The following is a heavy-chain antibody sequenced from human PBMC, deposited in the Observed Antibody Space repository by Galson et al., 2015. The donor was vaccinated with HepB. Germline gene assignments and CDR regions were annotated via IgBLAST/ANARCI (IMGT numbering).Heavy chain of an antibody. CDR2: IIPIFGIA. CDR1: GGTFSSYA. D-gene: IGHD3-22*01. V-gene: IGHV1-69*10. CDR3: ARDPDYYDSSGYQFDY. Sequence: SVKVSCKASGGTFSSYAISWVRQAPGQGLEWMGGIIPIFGIAEYAQKFQGRVTITADKSTSTAYMELSSLRSEDTAVYYCARDPDYYDSSGYQFDYWGQGTLVTVSS. J-gene: IGHJ4*02.